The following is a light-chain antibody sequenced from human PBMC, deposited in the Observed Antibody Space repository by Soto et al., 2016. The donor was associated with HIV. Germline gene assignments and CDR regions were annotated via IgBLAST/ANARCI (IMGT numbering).Light chain of an antibody. J-gene: IGLJ2*01. Sequence: YVLTQPPSVSVAPGKTATITCGGDNIGRKSVNWYQQKPGQAPVLVVYDDTDQPSGISGRFAGSNSGSAATLTITKVEFGDEADYYCHVWDEASDSAVFAGGTKVTVL. CDR3: HVWDEASDSAV. CDR2: DDT. CDR1: NIGRKS. V-gene: IGLV3-21*03.